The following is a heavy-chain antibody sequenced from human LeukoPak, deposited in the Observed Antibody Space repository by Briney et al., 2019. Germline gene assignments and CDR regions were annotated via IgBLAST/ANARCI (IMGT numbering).Heavy chain of an antibody. CDR3: APHNVGGMATIHY. V-gene: IGHV3-7*01. CDR1: GFTFSSYW. Sequence: QPGGSLRLSCAASGFTFSSYWMSWVRQAPGKGLEWVANIKQDGSEKYYVDSVKGRFTISRDNAKNSLYLQMNSLRAEDTAVYYCAPHNVGGMATIHYWGQGTLVTVSS. CDR2: IKQDGSEK. J-gene: IGHJ4*02. D-gene: IGHD5-24*01.